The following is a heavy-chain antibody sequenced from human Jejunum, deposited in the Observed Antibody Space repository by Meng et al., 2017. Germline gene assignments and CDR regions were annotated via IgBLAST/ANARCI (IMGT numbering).Heavy chain of an antibody. CDR2: IFHTGST. Sequence: QESGPGPAKPSATLPLTCAVSGPSFNNPNWYSWVRQSPEKGLEGIGEIFHTGSTNYNPSLKRRVTISIDKSKTLLSLNLRSVTAADTAVYYCAKAAAYNLDYWGQGTLVTVSS. D-gene: IGHD5-24*01. CDR3: AKAAAYNLDY. V-gene: IGHV4-4*02. CDR1: GPSFNNPNW. J-gene: IGHJ4*02.